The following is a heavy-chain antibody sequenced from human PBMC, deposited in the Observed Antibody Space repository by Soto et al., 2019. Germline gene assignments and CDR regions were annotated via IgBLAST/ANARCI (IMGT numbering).Heavy chain of an antibody. CDR1: GNAFTNSW. CDR2: IYPSDSDT. V-gene: IGHV5-51*01. J-gene: IGHJ4*02. Sequence: EVQLVQSGAEVKKPGESLKISCQASGNAFTNSWVGWVRQMSGKGLEWMGVIYPSDSDTRYSPSLQGQVTISADKSISTAYLQWSSLKASDSAMYYCAIYDSSGYPNAYWGQGTLVTVSS. D-gene: IGHD3-22*01. CDR3: AIYDSSGYPNAY.